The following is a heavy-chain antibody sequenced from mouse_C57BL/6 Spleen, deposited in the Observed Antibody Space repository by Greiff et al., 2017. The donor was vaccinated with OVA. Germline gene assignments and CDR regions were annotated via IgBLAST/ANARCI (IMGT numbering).Heavy chain of an antibody. CDR2: ISDGGSYT. J-gene: IGHJ3*01. CDR1: GFTFSSYA. D-gene: IGHD1-1*01. Sequence: EVMLVESGGGLVKPGGSLKLSCAASGFTFSSYAMSWVRQTPEKRLEWVATISDGGSYTYYPDNVKGRFTISRDNAKNNLYLQMSHLKSEDTAMYYCARDRDYYGSSYVAWFAYWGQGTLVTVSA. V-gene: IGHV5-4*01. CDR3: ARDRDYYGSSYVAWFAY.